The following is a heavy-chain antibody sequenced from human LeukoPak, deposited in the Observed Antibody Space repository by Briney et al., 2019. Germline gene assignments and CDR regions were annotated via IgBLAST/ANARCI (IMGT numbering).Heavy chain of an antibody. CDR1: GYTFTSYA. J-gene: IGHJ4*02. D-gene: IGHD6-13*01. V-gene: IGHV1-3*01. Sequence: ASVKVSCKASGYTFTSYAMHWVRQAPGQRLEWMGWINAGNGNTKYSQKFQGRVTITRDTSATTAYMELSSLKSEDTAVYYCARATSSSWYETVFDYWGQGTLVIVSS. CDR2: INAGNGNT. CDR3: ARATSSSWYETVFDY.